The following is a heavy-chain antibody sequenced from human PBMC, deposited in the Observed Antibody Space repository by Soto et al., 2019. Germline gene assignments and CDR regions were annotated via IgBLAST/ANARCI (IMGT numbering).Heavy chain of an antibody. CDR1: GFTVSSNY. V-gene: IGHV3-53*02. CDR2: IYSGGST. Sequence: EVQLVETGGGLIQPGGSLRLSCAASGFTVSSNYMSWVRQAPGKGLEWVSVIYSGGSTYYADSVKGRFTISRDNSKNTLYLQMNSLRAEDTAVYYCARSTFAARPDYYYGMDVWGQGTTVTVSS. D-gene: IGHD6-6*01. J-gene: IGHJ6*02. CDR3: ARSTFAARPDYYYGMDV.